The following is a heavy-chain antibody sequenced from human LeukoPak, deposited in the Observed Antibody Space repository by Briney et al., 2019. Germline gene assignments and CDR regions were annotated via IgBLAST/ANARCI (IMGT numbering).Heavy chain of an antibody. J-gene: IGHJ4*02. V-gene: IGHV1-24*01. CDR3: ATWPYYYDSSGYY. CDR2: FDPEDGET. D-gene: IGHD3-22*01. CDR1: GYTLTELS. Sequence: GASVKVSCEVSGYTLTELSMHWVRQAPGKGLEWMGGFDPEDGETIYAQKFQGRVTMTEDTSTDTAYMELSSLRSEDTAVYYCATWPYYYDSSGYYWGQGTLVTVSS.